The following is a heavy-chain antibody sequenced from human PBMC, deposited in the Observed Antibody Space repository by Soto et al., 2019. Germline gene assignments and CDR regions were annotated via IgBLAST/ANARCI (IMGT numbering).Heavy chain of an antibody. J-gene: IGHJ4*02. CDR3: ARVYSSSWVFDY. D-gene: IGHD6-13*01. CDR2: INHSGST. Sequence: QVQLQQWGAGLLKPSETLSLTCAVYGGSFSGYYWSWIRQPPGKGLEWIGEINHSGSTNYNPSLKSRVTISVDTSKNQVSLKLSSVTAADTAVYYCARVYSSSWVFDYWGQGTLVTVSS. V-gene: IGHV4-34*01. CDR1: GGSFSGYY.